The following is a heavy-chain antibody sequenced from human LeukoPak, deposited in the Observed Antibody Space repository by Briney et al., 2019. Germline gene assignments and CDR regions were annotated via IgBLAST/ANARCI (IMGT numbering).Heavy chain of an antibody. CDR2: ISGSGGST. J-gene: IGHJ4*02. CDR1: GFTFSSFG. D-gene: IGHD2-2*01. V-gene: IGHV3-23*01. CDR3: SKGSSLFFDY. Sequence: GGSLRLSCAASGFTFSSFGMSWLRQAPGKGLEWVSAISGSGGSTNHADSVKGRFTISRDNSKNMLYLQMNSLRAEDTAVYLCSKGSSLFFDYWGQGTLVTVSS.